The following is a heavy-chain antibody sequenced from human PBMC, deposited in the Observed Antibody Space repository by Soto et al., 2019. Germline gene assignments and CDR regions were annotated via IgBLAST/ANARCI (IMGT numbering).Heavy chain of an antibody. CDR1: GGSISSYY. CDR2: IYYSGST. J-gene: IGHJ6*04. V-gene: IGHV4-59*01. Sequence: SETLSLTCTVSGGSISSYYWSWIRQPPGKGLEWIGYIYYSGSTNYNPSLKSRVTISVDTSKNQFSLKLISVTAADTAVYYCASAREGYRGLGGMDVWGKVATVTVS. D-gene: IGHD2-15*01. CDR3: ASAREGYRGLGGMDV.